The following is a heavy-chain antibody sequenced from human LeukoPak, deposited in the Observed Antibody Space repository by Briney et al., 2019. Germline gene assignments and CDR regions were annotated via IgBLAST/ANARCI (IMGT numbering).Heavy chain of an antibody. Sequence: ASVKVSCKAPGYTFTSYGISWVRQAPGQGLEWMGWISAYNGNTNYAQKLQGRVTMTTDTSTSTAYMELRSLRSDDTAVYYCARGGIRISSSWYRGYFDYWGQGTLVTVSS. D-gene: IGHD6-13*01. V-gene: IGHV1-18*01. CDR2: ISAYNGNT. J-gene: IGHJ4*02. CDR1: GYTFTSYG. CDR3: ARGGIRISSSWYRGYFDY.